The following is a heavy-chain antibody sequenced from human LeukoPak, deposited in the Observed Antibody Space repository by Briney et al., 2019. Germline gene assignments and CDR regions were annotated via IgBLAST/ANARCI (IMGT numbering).Heavy chain of an antibody. Sequence: GGSLRLSCAASGFTFSNAYMSWVRQAPGKGLEWVGRVKTKTDGGTTDYAAPVKGGITISRDDSENSLYLQINSLKTDDTAVYYCTYYGSGAIRFWGQGTLVTVSS. J-gene: IGHJ4*02. CDR2: VKTKTDGGTT. D-gene: IGHD3-10*01. CDR1: GFTFSNAY. V-gene: IGHV3-15*01. CDR3: TYYGSGAIRF.